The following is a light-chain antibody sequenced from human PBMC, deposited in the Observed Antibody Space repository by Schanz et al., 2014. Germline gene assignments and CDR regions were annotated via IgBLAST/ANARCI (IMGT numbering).Light chain of an antibody. Sequence: QSVLTQPPSASGTPGQRVTISCSGSSSNIGSNTVNWYQQLPGTAPKLLIYSNNQRPSGVPDRFSGSKSGTSASLAISGLQSEDEADYYCAGWDDSLNGPRWVFGGGTKLTVL. CDR2: SNN. CDR1: SSNIGSNT. J-gene: IGLJ3*02. CDR3: AGWDDSLNGPRWV. V-gene: IGLV1-44*01.